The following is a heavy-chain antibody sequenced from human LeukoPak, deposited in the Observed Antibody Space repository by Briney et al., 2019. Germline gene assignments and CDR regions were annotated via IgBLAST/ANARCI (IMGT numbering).Heavy chain of an antibody. Sequence: SSETLSLTCTVSGGSISSGSYYWSWIRQPAGKGLEWIGRIYTSGSTNYNPSLKSRVTISVDTSKNQFSLKLSSVTAADTAVYYCASIAAAGTNSVHYYYYGMDVWGQGTTVTVSS. CDR2: IYTSGST. CDR3: ASIAAAGTNSVHYYYYGMDV. CDR1: GGSISSGSYY. D-gene: IGHD6-13*01. V-gene: IGHV4-61*02. J-gene: IGHJ6*02.